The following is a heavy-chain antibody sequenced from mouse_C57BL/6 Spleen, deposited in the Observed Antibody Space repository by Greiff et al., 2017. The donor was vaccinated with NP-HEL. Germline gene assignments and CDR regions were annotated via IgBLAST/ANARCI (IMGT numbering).Heavy chain of an antibody. J-gene: IGHJ1*03. CDR2: IYPSDSYT. CDR1: GYTFTSYG. CDR3: ATYYGSSFGYFDV. Sequence: VQLQQSGAELARPGASVKLSCKASGYTFTSYGISWVKQRTGQGLEWIGEIYPSDSYTNYNQKFKGKATLTVDTSSSTAYMQLSSLTSEDSAVYYCATYYGSSFGYFDVWGTGTTVTVSS. D-gene: IGHD1-1*01. V-gene: IGHV1-81*01.